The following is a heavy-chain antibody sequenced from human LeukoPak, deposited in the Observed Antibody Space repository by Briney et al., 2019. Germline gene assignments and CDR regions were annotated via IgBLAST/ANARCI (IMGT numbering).Heavy chain of an antibody. D-gene: IGHD4-23*01. V-gene: IGHV4-34*01. CDR1: GGSLSAYY. CDR3: ARYLDYGGNSRVFQH. Sequence: PSETLSLTCAVYGGSLSAYYWTWIRQPPGKGLEWIGEINHGGSTNYNPSLKSRVTISIDTSKNQFSLKLSSVTAADTAFYYCARYLDYGGNSRVFQHWGQGTLVTVSS. CDR2: INHGGST. J-gene: IGHJ1*01.